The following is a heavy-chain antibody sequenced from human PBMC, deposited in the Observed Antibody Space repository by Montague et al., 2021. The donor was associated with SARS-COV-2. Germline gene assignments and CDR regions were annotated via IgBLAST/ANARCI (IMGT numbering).Heavy chain of an antibody. CDR2: VYYNGDT. V-gene: IGHV4-59*08. D-gene: IGHD6-19*01. CDR3: ARGWAFDS. CDR1: GGSTASHY. J-gene: IGHJ3*01. Sequence: SETLSLTCTVSGGSTASHYWNWIRQSPGKRPEWIAYVYYNGDTKYNPSLQSRVTTSIDTSENQFSLRINSVTAADTAVYFCARGWAFDSWGQGRLVTVS.